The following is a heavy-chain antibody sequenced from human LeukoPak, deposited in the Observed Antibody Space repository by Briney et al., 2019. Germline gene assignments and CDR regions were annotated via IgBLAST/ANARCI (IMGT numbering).Heavy chain of an antibody. Sequence: SSETLSLTCAVYGVSFGGSFSGYYWSWIRQTPGKGLDWIGEINHRGDTNYNPSLKSRLTISIDTSKNQFSLKLTSVTAADTAVYYCARDVCSGGTCYLDYWGRGTLVSVSS. J-gene: IGHJ4*02. V-gene: IGHV4-34*01. D-gene: IGHD2-15*01. CDR3: ARDVCSGGTCYLDY. CDR1: GVSFGGSFSGYY. CDR2: INHRGDT.